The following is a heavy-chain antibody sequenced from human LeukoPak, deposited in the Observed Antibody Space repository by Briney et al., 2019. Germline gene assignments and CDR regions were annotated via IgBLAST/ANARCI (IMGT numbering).Heavy chain of an antibody. Sequence: GGSLRLSCAASGFTFRSYSMHWVRQAPGKGLEWLSFISTSSSTIYYADSVKGRFTISRDNAKSSLYLQMNSMRDEDTAVYYCAKTTWVTGYWYFYLWGRGTLVTVSS. CDR3: AKTTWVTGYWYFYL. CDR2: ISTSSSTI. D-gene: IGHD1-7*01. J-gene: IGHJ2*01. CDR1: GFTFRSYS. V-gene: IGHV3-48*02.